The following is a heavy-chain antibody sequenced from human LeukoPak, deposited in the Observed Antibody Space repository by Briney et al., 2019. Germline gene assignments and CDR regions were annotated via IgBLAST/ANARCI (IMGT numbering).Heavy chain of an antibody. CDR1: GFTFSTYW. J-gene: IGHJ1*01. CDR3: ARVSGPSSF. CDR2: ISSDGTTT. Sequence: PGGSLRLSCAASGFTFSTYWMYWFRQAPGKGLVWVSRISSDGTTTHYAGSVKGRFTISRDHAKNTVYLQMNSLRVDDTAVYCCARVSGPSSFWGQGTLVTVSS. V-gene: IGHV3-74*01. D-gene: IGHD6-25*01.